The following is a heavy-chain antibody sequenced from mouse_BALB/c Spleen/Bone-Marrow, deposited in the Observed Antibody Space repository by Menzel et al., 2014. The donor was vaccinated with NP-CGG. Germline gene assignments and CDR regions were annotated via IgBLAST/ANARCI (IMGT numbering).Heavy chain of an antibody. CDR1: GFNIKDTY. V-gene: IGHV14-3*02. CDR3: ARYGNYCCAMDY. D-gene: IGHD2-1*01. J-gene: IGHJ4*01. Sequence: EVQGVESGAELVKPGASVKLSCTASGFNIKDTYMHWVKQRPEQGLEWIGRIDPANGNTKYDPKFQGKATITADTSSNTAYLQLSSLTSEDTAVYYCARYGNYCCAMDYWGQGTSVTVSS. CDR2: IDPANGNT.